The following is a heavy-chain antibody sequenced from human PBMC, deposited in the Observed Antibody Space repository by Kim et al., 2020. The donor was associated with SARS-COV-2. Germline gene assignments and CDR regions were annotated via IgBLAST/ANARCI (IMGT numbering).Heavy chain of an antibody. CDR2: IYYSGST. CDR1: GGSISSYY. V-gene: IGHV4-59*01. J-gene: IGHJ6*03. Sequence: SETLSLTCTVSGGSISSYYWSWIRQPPGKGLEWIGYIYYSGSTNYNPSLKSRVTISVDTSKNQFSLKLSSVTAADTAVYYCARGILRFLEWLAPGSYSYYYMDVWGKGTTVTVSS. CDR3: ARGILRFLEWLAPGSYSYYYMDV. D-gene: IGHD3-3*01.